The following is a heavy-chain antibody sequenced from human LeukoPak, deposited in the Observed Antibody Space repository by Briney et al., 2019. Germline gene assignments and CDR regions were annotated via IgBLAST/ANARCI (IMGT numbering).Heavy chain of an antibody. CDR3: ARAPEIFVEMATLED. J-gene: IGHJ4*02. V-gene: IGHV3-66*02. CDR2: IYSGGST. Sequence: GGSLRLSCAASGFTVSSNYMSWVRQAPGKGLEWVSVIYSGGSTYYADSVKGRFTISRDNSKNTLCLQMNSLRAEGTAVYYCARAPEIFVEMATLEDWGQGTLVTVSS. CDR1: GFTVSSNY. D-gene: IGHD5-24*01.